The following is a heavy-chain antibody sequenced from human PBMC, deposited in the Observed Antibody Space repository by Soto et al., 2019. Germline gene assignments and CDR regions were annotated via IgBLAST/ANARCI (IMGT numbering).Heavy chain of an antibody. D-gene: IGHD5-12*01. V-gene: IGHV3-74*01. J-gene: IGHJ6*02. CDR2: INSDGSST. CDR1: GFTFSSDW. Sequence: GGSLRLSCAASGFTFSSDWMHWVRQAPGKGLVWVSRINSDGSSTSYADSVKGRFTISRDNAKNTLYLQMNSLRAEDTAVYYCARDPSRDGYNLVYYGMDVWGQGTTVTVSS. CDR3: ARDPSRDGYNLVYYGMDV.